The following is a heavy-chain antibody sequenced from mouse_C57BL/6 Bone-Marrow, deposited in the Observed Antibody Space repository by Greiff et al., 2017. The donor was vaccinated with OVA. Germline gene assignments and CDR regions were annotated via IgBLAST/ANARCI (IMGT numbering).Heavy chain of an antibody. D-gene: IGHD1-1*01. V-gene: IGHV10-1*01. CDR2: IRSKSNNYAT. CDR3: VRQNYGSSYWYFDV. CDR1: GFSFNTYA. J-gene: IGHJ1*03. Sequence: EAGGGLVQPKGSLKLSCAASGFSFNTYAMNWVRPAPGNGFECVARIRSKSNNYATYYADSVKDRFTISRDDSESMLYLQMNNLKTEDTAMYYCVRQNYGSSYWYFDVWGTGTTVTVSS.